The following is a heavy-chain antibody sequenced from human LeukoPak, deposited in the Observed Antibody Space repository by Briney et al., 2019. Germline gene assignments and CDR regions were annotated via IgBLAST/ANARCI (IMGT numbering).Heavy chain of an antibody. J-gene: IGHJ5*02. CDR3: ARLLPPYSSSVVNWFDP. D-gene: IGHD6-13*01. Sequence: SETLSLTCTVSGYSISSGYHWGWIRQPPGKGLEWIGYIYYSGSTDYNPSLKSRVTISVDTSKNQFFLKLSSVTAADTAVYYCARLLPPYSSSVVNWFDPWGQGTLVTVSS. CDR1: GYSISSGYH. CDR2: IYYSGST. V-gene: IGHV4-61*01.